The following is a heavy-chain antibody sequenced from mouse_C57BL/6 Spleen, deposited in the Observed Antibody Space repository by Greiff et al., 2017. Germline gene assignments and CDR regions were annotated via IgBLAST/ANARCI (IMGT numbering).Heavy chain of an antibody. Sequence: EVKVEESGGGLVKPGGSLKLSCAASGFTFSDYGMHWVRQAPEKGLEWVAYISSGSSTIYYADTVKGRFTISRDNAKNTLFLQMTSLRSEDTAMYYCARRANFLYYYAMDYWGQGTSVTVSS. J-gene: IGHJ4*01. CDR1: GFTFSDYG. V-gene: IGHV5-17*01. CDR2: ISSGSSTI. CDR3: ARRANFLYYYAMDY. D-gene: IGHD3-1*01.